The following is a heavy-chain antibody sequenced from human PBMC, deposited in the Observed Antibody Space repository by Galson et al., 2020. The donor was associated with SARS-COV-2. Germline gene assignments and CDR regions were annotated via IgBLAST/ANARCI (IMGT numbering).Heavy chain of an antibody. CDR2: IYYNGST. J-gene: IGHJ3*02. CDR3: ARQGRDYDILTGYLPGAFDI. Sequence: ASETLSLTCTVSGGSISSGGYYWSWIRQHPGKGLECIRYIYYNGSTYYNPSLKSRVTISVDTSKNQFSLKLSSVTAADTAVYYCARQGRDYDILTGYLPGAFDIWGQGTMVTVSS. CDR1: GGSISSGGYY. D-gene: IGHD3-9*01. V-gene: IGHV4-31*03.